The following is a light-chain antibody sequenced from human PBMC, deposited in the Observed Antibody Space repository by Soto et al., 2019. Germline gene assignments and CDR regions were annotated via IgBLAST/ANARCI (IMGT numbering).Light chain of an antibody. J-gene: IGLJ3*02. Sequence: QSALTQPPSVSGAPGQRVTLSCTGSSFNIGAGYDIHWYQQVPGTAPKLLIRANSHRPSGVPDRFSGSKSGTSGSLTITGLQAEDEADYFCQSYDSRLSVVFGGGTKLTVL. CDR3: QSYDSRLSVV. CDR2: ANS. CDR1: SFNIGAGYD. V-gene: IGLV1-40*01.